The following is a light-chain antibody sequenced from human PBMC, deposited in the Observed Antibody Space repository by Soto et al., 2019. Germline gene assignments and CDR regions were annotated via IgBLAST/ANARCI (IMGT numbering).Light chain of an antibody. CDR2: GAS. V-gene: IGKV3-20*01. CDR3: QQYGNSPIT. J-gene: IGKJ5*01. CDR1: QSVSSSC. Sequence: IVLTQSPGTLSLSPGERATLSCRASQSVSSSCLAWYQQKPGQAPRLLIYGASSRATGIPDRFSGSGSGTDFTLTISRLEPEDFAVYYCQQYGNSPITFGQGTRLEIE.